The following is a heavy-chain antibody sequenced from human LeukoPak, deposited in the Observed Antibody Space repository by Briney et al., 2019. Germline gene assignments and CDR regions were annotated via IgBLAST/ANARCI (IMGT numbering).Heavy chain of an antibody. Sequence: GGSLRLSCAASGFTFSSYEMNWVRQAPGKGLEWVSGISWNSGSIGYADSVKGRFTISRDNAKNSLYLQMNSLRAEDTALYYCAKGLDGSGSQYYFDYWGQGTLVTVSS. J-gene: IGHJ4*02. CDR2: ISWNSGSI. V-gene: IGHV3-9*01. D-gene: IGHD3-10*01. CDR3: AKGLDGSGSQYYFDY. CDR1: GFTFSSYE.